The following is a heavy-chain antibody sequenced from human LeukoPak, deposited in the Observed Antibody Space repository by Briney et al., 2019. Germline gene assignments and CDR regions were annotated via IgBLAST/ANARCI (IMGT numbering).Heavy chain of an antibody. CDR1: GFTFSHYS. CDR3: ATDSKRGYSYGSPTDGFDL. D-gene: IGHD5-18*01. J-gene: IGHJ3*01. CDR2: ISSSSSYI. Sequence: GGSLRLSCAASGFTFSHYSMSWVRQAPGKGLEWVSSISSSSSYIYYADSVKGRFTISRDNAKNSLHLQMNILRADDTAVYYCATDSKRGYSYGSPTDGFDLWGQGTMVTVSS. V-gene: IGHV3-21*01.